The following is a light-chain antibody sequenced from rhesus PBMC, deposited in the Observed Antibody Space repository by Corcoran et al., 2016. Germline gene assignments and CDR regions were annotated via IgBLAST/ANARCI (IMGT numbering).Light chain of an antibody. CDR3: QPYNSAPYS. Sequence: DIQMTQSPSSLSASVGDRVTITCRASQGISSWLAWYKQKPGKAPKRLIYKWSSLQSGVPSRFSGSGSGTDLTLTIRHLPPEDFATYSCQPYNSAPYSFSRGTKV. V-gene: IGKV1-21*01. CDR2: KWS. CDR1: QGISSW. J-gene: IGKJ2*01.